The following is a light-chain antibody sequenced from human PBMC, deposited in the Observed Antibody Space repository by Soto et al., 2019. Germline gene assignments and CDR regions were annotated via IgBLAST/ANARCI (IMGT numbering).Light chain of an antibody. J-gene: IGKJ1*01. V-gene: IGKV1-39*01. CDR3: QKSFNTPPWT. CDR1: QSISSY. Sequence: DIQMTQSPSSLSASVGDRVTITCRARQSISSYLSWYQQKPGKAPNLLIYGASNLQSGVPSRFSGSGSGTDFTLTISSLQPEDFATYYCQKSFNTPPWTFGPGTKVEIK. CDR2: GAS.